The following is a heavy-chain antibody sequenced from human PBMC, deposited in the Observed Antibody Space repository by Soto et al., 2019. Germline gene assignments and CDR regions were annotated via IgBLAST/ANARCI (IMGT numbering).Heavy chain of an antibody. Sequence: QVQLQESGPGLVKPSETLSLTCTVSGGSISSYYWSWIRQPAGKGLEWIGRIYTSGSTNYNPSLKSRVTMSVDTSKNQFSLKLSSVTAADTAVYYCARDSRRDTARVRGGYAFDIWGQGTMVTVSS. CDR1: GGSISSYY. CDR2: IYTSGST. V-gene: IGHV4-4*07. J-gene: IGHJ3*02. D-gene: IGHD5-18*01. CDR3: ARDSRRDTARVRGGYAFDI.